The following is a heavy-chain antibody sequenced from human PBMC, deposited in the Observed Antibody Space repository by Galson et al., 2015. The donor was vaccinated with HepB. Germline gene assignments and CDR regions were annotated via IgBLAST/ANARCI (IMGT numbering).Heavy chain of an antibody. CDR2: ISYDGSNK. D-gene: IGHD5-18*01. CDR3: ARVRSPYSYGRYGMDV. J-gene: IGHJ6*02. CDR1: GLTFSSYA. Sequence: SLRLSCAASGLTFSSYAMHWVRQAPGKGLEWVAVISYDGSNKYYADSVKGRFTISRDNSKNTLYLQMNSLRAEDTAVYYCARVRSPYSYGRYGMDVWSQGTTVTVSS. V-gene: IGHV3-30*04.